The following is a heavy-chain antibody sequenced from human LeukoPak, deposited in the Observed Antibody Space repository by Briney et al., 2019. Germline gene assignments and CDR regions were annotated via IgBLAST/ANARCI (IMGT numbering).Heavy chain of an antibody. V-gene: IGHV3-48*03. D-gene: IGHD4-17*01. CDR3: ARVVDHDYGDYYLDY. CDR2: ISSSGSTI. J-gene: IGHJ4*02. CDR1: GFTFSSYE. Sequence: LPGGSLRLSCAASGFTFSSYEMNWVRQAPGKGLEWVSYISSSGSTIYYADSVKGRLTISRDNSKNTLYLQMNSLRAEDTAVYYCARVVDHDYGDYYLDYWGQGTLVTVSS.